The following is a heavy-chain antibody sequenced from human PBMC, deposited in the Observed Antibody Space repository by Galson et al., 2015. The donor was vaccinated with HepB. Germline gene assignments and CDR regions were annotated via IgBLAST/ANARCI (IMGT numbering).Heavy chain of an antibody. CDR2: IYSGGST. CDR3: AKSTGYSSGWYDY. CDR1: GFTVSSNY. D-gene: IGHD6-19*01. Sequence: SLRLSCAASGFTVSSNYMSWVRQAPGKGLEWVSVIYSGGSTYYADSVKGRFTISRDNSKNTLYLQMNSLRAEDTAVYYCAKSTGYSSGWYDYWGQGTLVTVSS. J-gene: IGHJ4*02. V-gene: IGHV3-53*01.